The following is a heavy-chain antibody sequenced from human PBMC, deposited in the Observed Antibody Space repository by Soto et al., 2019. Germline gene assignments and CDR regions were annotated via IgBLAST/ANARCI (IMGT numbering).Heavy chain of an antibody. V-gene: IGHV1-69*13. CDR1: GGTFSSYA. Sequence: SVKVSCKASGGTFSSYAISWVRQAPGQGLEWMGGIIPIFGTANYAQKFQGRVTITADESTSTAYMELSSLRSEDTAVYYCARDEYCSGGSCYSGSGGYWGQGTLVTVSS. J-gene: IGHJ4*02. D-gene: IGHD2-15*01. CDR2: IIPIFGTA. CDR3: ARDEYCSGGSCYSGSGGY.